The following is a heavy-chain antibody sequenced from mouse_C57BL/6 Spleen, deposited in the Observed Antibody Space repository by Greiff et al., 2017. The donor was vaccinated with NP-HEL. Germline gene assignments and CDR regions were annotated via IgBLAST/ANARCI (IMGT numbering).Heavy chain of an antibody. D-gene: IGHD2-4*01. CDR1: GYTFTDYN. Sequence: EVKLQESGPELVKPGASVKMSCKASGYTFTDYNMHWVKQSHGKSLEWIGYINPNNGGTSYNQKFKGKATLTVNKSSSTAYMELRSLTSEDSAVYYCARTGIYYDYLFAYWGQGTLVTVSA. J-gene: IGHJ3*01. V-gene: IGHV1-22*01. CDR3: ARTGIYYDYLFAY. CDR2: INPNNGGT.